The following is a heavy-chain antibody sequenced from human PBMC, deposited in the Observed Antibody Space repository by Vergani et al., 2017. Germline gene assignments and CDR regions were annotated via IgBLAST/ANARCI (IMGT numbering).Heavy chain of an antibody. J-gene: IGHJ6*03. D-gene: IGHD4-11*01. Sequence: EVQLVQSGAEVKKPGESVKISCKGSGYSFTTYWIGWVRQMPGKGLKWMGIIYPGDSDTRYSPSFQGQVTISADKSTSTAYLQWSSLQASDTAMYYCTRLATVSTDYIDVWGKGTTVTVSS. V-gene: IGHV5-51*03. CDR1: GYSFTTYW. CDR2: IYPGDSDT. CDR3: TRLATVSTDYIDV.